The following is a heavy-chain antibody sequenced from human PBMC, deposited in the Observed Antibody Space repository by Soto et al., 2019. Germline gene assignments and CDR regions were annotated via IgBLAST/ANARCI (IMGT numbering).Heavy chain of an antibody. D-gene: IGHD3-22*01. J-gene: IGHJ4*02. CDR2: IIPIFGTA. CDR1: VGSFSSYA. Sequence: SGKVSLKPPVGSFSSYAISWVRQAPGQGLEWMGGIIPIFGTANYAQKFQGRVTITADESTSTAYMDLRSLRSEDTAVYYCARDSYDSSGYGYYFDYWGQGTLVTGSS. CDR3: ARDSYDSSGYGYYFDY. V-gene: IGHV1-69*13.